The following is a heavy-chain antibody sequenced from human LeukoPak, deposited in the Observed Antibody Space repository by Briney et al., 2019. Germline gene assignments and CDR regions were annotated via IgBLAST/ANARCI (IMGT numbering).Heavy chain of an antibody. D-gene: IGHD3-10*02. CDR1: GFTVSSNY. V-gene: IGHV3-11*04. Sequence: GGSLRLSCAASGFTVSSNYMSWVRQAPGKWLEWVSYISSSGSTISYADSVKGRFTISRDNAKNSLYLQMNSLRAEDTAVYYCAELGITMIGGVWGKGTTVTISS. J-gene: IGHJ6*04. CDR2: ISSSGSTI. CDR3: AELGITMIGGV.